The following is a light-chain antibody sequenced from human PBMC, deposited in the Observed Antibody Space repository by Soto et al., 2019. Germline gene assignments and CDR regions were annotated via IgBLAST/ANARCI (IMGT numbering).Light chain of an antibody. Sequence: EIVMTQSPVTLSVSPGERSTLSCRASQSVSSYLAWYQQKPGQAPRLLIFDASNRATGIPARFSGSGSGTDFTLTISSLEPEDFAVYYCQQRSSWPPITFGQGTRLEIK. CDR2: DAS. V-gene: IGKV3-11*01. CDR3: QQRSSWPPIT. J-gene: IGKJ5*01. CDR1: QSVSSY.